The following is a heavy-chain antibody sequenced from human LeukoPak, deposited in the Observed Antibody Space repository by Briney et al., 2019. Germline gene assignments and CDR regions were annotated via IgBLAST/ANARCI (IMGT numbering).Heavy chain of an antibody. CDR1: GFTFSTYA. J-gene: IGHJ3*02. Sequence: GGSLRLSCAASGFTFSTYAMSWVRQAPGKGLEWVSAINGGGDSTFYADSVKGRFTISRDNSKNTLYLQMNSLRAEDTAVYYCARPPGRTGAFDIWGQGTMVTVSS. D-gene: IGHD3-10*01. V-gene: IGHV3-23*01. CDR3: ARPPGRTGAFDI. CDR2: INGGGDST.